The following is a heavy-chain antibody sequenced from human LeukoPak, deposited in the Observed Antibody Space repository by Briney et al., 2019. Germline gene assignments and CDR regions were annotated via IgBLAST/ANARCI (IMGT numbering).Heavy chain of an antibody. CDR1: GGSINSYY. Sequence: PSETLSLTCTVSGGSINSYYWSWIRQPPGKGLEWIGYIYSSGSANYNPSLASRVTISPDTSNNQFSLKLSSVTAADTAVYYCARRSSDSSGLWAFDYWGQGTLVTVSS. D-gene: IGHD3-22*01. CDR2: IYSSGSA. CDR3: ARRSSDSSGLWAFDY. J-gene: IGHJ4*02. V-gene: IGHV4-4*09.